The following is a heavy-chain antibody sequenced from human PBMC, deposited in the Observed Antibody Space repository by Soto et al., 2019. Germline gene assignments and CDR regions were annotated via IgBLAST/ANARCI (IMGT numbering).Heavy chain of an antibody. V-gene: IGHV4-39*01. J-gene: IGHJ3*02. CDR2: IYYSGST. D-gene: IGHD2-15*01. Sequence: SETLSLTCTVSGDSISSSNYFWGWIRQPPGKGLEWIGSIYYSGSTYYNPSLKSRVTISVDTSKNQFSLKLSSVTAADTAVYYCARQKDCSGGSCYLNDAFDIWGQGTMVTVSS. CDR3: ARQKDCSGGSCYLNDAFDI. CDR1: GDSISSSNYF.